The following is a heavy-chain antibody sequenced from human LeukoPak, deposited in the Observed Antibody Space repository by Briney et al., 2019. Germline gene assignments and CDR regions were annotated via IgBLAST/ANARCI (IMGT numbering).Heavy chain of an antibody. CDR2: IYYSGST. V-gene: IGHV4-39*01. CDR3: ARPGVVIMAFDY. Sequence: SETLSLTCTVSGGSISSSSYYWGWIRQPPGKGLEWIGSIYYSGSTYYNPSLKSRVTISVGTSKNQFSLKLSSVTAADTAVYYCARPGVVIMAFDYWGQGTLVTVSS. D-gene: IGHD3-3*01. CDR1: GGSISSSSYY. J-gene: IGHJ4*02.